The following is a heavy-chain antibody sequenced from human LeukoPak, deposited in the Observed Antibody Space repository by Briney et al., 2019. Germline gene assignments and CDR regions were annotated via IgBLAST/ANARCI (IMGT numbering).Heavy chain of an antibody. J-gene: IGHJ4*02. CDR3: AKVSYHYYGSGSYVLDY. CDR1: GFSFSGYA. V-gene: IGHV3-23*01. D-gene: IGHD3-10*01. Sequence: PGGSLRLSCVASGFSFSGYAMSWVRQGPGKGLEWVSGVSDSGEKTFYADSVKGRFTISRDNSQYTLFLQMNSLRVEDTAIYYCAKVSYHYYGSGSYVLDYWGQGTLVTVSS. CDR2: VSDSGEKT.